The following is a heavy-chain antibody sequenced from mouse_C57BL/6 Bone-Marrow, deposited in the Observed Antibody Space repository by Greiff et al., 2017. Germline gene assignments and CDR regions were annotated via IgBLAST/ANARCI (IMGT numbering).Heavy chain of an antibody. CDR1: GYTFTSYW. D-gene: IGHD2-5*01. J-gene: IGHJ3*01. CDR2: IHPGNSDT. CDR3: NTYYSNNVWFAY. V-gene: IGHV1-5*01. Sequence: VQLQQSGTVLARPGASVKMSCKTSGYTFTSYWMHWVKQRPGQGLEWIGAIHPGNSDTSYNQKFKGKAKLTAVTSASTAYMELSSLTNEVYAVSNCNTYYSNNVWFAYWGQGTLVTVSA.